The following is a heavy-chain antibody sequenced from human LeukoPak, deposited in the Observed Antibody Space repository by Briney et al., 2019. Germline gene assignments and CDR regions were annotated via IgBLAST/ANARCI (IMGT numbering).Heavy chain of an antibody. Sequence: GGSLRLSCAASGFTISSYWMSWVRQAPGKGLEWVANIRQDGGQTYHVDSVKGRFTISRDNAKNSLYLQVNSLRAEDTAVYYCAMPGRYYGSGSYSPFDYWGQGTLVTVSS. CDR3: AMPGRYYGSGSYSPFDY. V-gene: IGHV3-7*03. CDR1: GFTISSYW. D-gene: IGHD3-10*01. CDR2: IRQDGGQT. J-gene: IGHJ4*02.